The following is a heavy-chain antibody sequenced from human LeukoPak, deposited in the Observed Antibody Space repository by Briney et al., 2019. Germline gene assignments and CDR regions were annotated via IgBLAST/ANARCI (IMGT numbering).Heavy chain of an antibody. CDR2: IYYSGST. V-gene: IGHV4-59*08. Sequence: SETLSLTCTVSGGSISSYYWSWIRQPPGKGLEWIGYIYYSGSTNYNPSLKSRVTISVDTSKNQFSLKLSSVTAADTAVYYCARGDDILTGYSQYYFDYWGQGTLVTVSS. J-gene: IGHJ4*02. CDR1: GGSISSYY. D-gene: IGHD3-9*01. CDR3: ARGDDILTGYSQYYFDY.